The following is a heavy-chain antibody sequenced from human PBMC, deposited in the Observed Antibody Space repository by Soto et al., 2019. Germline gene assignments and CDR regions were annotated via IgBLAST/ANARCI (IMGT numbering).Heavy chain of an antibody. V-gene: IGHV3-74*01. CDR3: SRDIVLTPVY. Sequence: GSLRLSYAASGFIFSPYRMHWVRQAPGKGLVWVSRINDDGSDTACADSVKGRFTVSRDNTRNTLYLEMRGLRAEDTAVYYCSRDIVLTPVYWGQGTQVTSPQ. CDR1: GFIFSPYR. J-gene: IGHJ4*02. CDR2: INDDGSDT. D-gene: IGHD1-26*01.